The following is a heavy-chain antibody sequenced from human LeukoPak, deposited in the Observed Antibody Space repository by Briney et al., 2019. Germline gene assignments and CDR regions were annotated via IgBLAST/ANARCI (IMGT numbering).Heavy chain of an antibody. CDR1: GYTFTGYY. D-gene: IGHD3-10*01. Sequence: ASVKVSCKASGYTFTGYYMHWVRQAPGQGLEWMGWINPNSGGTNYAQKFQGRVTMTRDTSISTAYMELSRLRSDDTAVYYCARDRILWFGEPNGGMDVWGKGTTVTVSS. J-gene: IGHJ6*04. CDR2: INPNSGGT. V-gene: IGHV1-2*02. CDR3: ARDRILWFGEPNGGMDV.